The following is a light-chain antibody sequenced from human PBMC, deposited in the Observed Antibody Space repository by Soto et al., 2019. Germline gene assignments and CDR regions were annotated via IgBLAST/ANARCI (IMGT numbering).Light chain of an antibody. CDR1: QSVGSN. J-gene: IGKJ4*01. CDR3: QQYNVWPLT. Sequence: EILMTQSAATRSVSPGERATLSCRPSQSVGSNLAWYQQKPGQAPRLLIYGASTRATGIPARFSGSGSGTEFTLTISSLQSEDFAVYYCQQYNVWPLTFGGGTKVDIK. CDR2: GAS. V-gene: IGKV3-15*01.